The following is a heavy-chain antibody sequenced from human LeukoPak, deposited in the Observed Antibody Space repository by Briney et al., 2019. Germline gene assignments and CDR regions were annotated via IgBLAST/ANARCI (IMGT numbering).Heavy chain of an antibody. V-gene: IGHV4-34*01. CDR1: GGSFSGYY. J-gene: IGHJ5*02. D-gene: IGHD3-10*01. Sequence: KPSETLSLTCAVYGGSFSGYYWSWIRQPPGKGLEWIGEINHSGSTNYNPSLKSRVTISVDTSKNQFSLKLSSATAADTAVYYCARHGGSGSSWGQGTLVTVSS. CDR2: INHSGST. CDR3: ARHGGSGSS.